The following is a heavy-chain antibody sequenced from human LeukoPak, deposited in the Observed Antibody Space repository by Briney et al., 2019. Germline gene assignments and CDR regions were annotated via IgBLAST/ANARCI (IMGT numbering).Heavy chain of an antibody. J-gene: IGHJ4*02. CDR3: ARGGGYDYLFDY. Sequence: SETLSLTCAVSGDSISSTNWWSWVRQPPGKGLEWIGEIYHSGSTNYNPSLKSRVTISVGKSKNQFSLKLSSVTAADTAVYYCARGGGYDYLFDYWGQGTLVTVSS. D-gene: IGHD5-12*01. CDR1: GDSISSTNW. CDR2: IYHSGST. V-gene: IGHV4-4*02.